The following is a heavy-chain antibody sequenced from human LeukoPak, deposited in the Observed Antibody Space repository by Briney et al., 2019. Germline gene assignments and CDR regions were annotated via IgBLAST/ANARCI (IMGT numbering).Heavy chain of an antibody. Sequence: ASVKVSCKASGYTFTSYAMHWVRQAPGQRLEWMGWINAGNGNTKYSQKFQGRVTITRDTSASTAYMELSSLRSEDMAVYYCARDRAVAGTRWFDPWGQGTLVTVSS. J-gene: IGHJ5*02. D-gene: IGHD6-19*01. V-gene: IGHV1-3*01. CDR1: GYTFTSYA. CDR3: ARDRAVAGTRWFDP. CDR2: INAGNGNT.